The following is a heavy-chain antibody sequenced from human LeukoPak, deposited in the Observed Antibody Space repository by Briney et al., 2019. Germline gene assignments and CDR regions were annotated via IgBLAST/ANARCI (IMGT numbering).Heavy chain of an antibody. CDR3: ARDGYDFMGYYYYYMDV. V-gene: IGHV3-30-3*01. J-gene: IGHJ6*03. CDR1: GFTFGSYA. CDR2: ISYDGSNK. Sequence: GGSLRLSCAASGFTFGSYAMHWVRQAPGKGLEWVAVISYDGSNKYYADSVKGRFTISRDNSKNTLYLQMNSLRAEDTAVYYCARDGYDFMGYYYYYMDVWGKGTTVTVSS. D-gene: IGHD3-3*01.